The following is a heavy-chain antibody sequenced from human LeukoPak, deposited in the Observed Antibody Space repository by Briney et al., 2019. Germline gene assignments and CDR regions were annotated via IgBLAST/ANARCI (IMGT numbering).Heavy chain of an antibody. D-gene: IGHD3-3*01. V-gene: IGHV1-2*02. Sequence: ASVKVSCKASGYTLTGYYMHWVRQAPGQGLEWMGWINPNSGGTNYAQKFQGRVTMTRDTSISTAYMELSRLRSDDTAVYYCARGYYDFWSGYLENNWFDPWGQGTLVTVSS. CDR3: ARGYYDFWSGYLENNWFDP. J-gene: IGHJ5*02. CDR2: INPNSGGT. CDR1: GYTLTGYY.